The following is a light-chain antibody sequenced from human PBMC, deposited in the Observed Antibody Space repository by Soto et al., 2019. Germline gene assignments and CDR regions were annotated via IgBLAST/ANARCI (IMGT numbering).Light chain of an antibody. V-gene: IGLV2-23*01. CDR1: NSDVGNYNL. CDR2: EGS. CDR3: CSYAGSSTYV. J-gene: IGLJ1*01. Sequence: LAQPASVSGSPGQSITIPCTGSNSDVGNYNLVSWYQQHPGEAPKLMIYEGSKRPSGVSNRFSGSKSGNTASLTISGLQAEDEADYFCCSYAGSSTYVFGTGTKATVL.